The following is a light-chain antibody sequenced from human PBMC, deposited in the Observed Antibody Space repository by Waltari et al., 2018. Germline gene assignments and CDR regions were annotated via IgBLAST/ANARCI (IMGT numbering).Light chain of an antibody. CDR3: NSRDTSGNHPV. CDR1: SLRSYY. V-gene: IGLV3-19*01. Sequence: SSELTQDPAVSVALGQTVRITCQGDSLRSYYASWYQQKPGQAPVLVIYGKNNRPSGIPDRFSGSSSGNTASLTITGAQAEDEADYYCNSRDTSGNHPVFGGGTK. CDR2: GKN. J-gene: IGLJ2*01.